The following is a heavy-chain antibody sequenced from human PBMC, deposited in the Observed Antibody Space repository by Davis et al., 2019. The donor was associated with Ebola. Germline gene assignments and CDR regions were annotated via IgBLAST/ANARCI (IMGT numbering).Heavy chain of an antibody. Sequence: PSETLSLTCAVSGISVSSSNWWTWTRQPPGKSLEWIGHVFHSGHNNYNASLGSRVSLSLDKSNNQFSLQLTSVTAADTAVYYCTRGYGALWGQGKLVTVSS. J-gene: IGHJ4*02. CDR3: TRGYGAL. CDR1: GISVSSSNW. D-gene: IGHD4/OR15-4a*01. V-gene: IGHV4-4*02. CDR2: VFHSGHN.